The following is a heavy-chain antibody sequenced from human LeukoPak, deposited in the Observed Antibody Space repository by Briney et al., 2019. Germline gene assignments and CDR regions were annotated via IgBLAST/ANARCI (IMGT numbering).Heavy chain of an antibody. CDR2: ISTDGSST. V-gene: IGHV3-74*01. D-gene: IGHD5-12*01. J-gene: IGHJ4*02. CDR3: ARDSGHDYYFDY. CDR1: GFSFSSYW. Sequence: GGSLRLSCAASGFSFSSYWMHWVRQAPGKGLLWVSRISTDGSSTSYADSVKGRFTISRDNAKNTLYLQMNSLRAEDTAVYYCARDSGHDYYFDYWSQGTLVTVSS.